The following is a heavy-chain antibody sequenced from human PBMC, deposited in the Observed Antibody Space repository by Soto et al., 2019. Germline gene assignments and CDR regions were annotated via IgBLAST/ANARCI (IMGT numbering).Heavy chain of an antibody. J-gene: IGHJ4*02. CDR3: ARGQEGVVATH. V-gene: IGHV4-34*01. CDR1: GGSLSGYY. Sequence: QVQLQQWGAGLLKPSETLSLNCAVTGGSLSGYYWSWIRQPPGKGLEWIGEVKDGGHTNYSPSLRGRVTISSDTYNNQFSLRLNSVNAADTGVYYCARGQEGVVATHWDQGSMVTVSS. CDR2: VKDGGHT. D-gene: IGHD5-12*01.